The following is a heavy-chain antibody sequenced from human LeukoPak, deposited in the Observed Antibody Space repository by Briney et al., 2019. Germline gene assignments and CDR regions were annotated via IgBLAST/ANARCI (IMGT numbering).Heavy chain of an antibody. V-gene: IGHV3-7*01. CDR1: GFTFNRYW. CDR2: IKQDGSEK. CDR3: ARSLYEVDY. Sequence: PGGSLRLSCAASGFTFNRYWMSWVRQAPGKGLEWVANIKQDGSEKYYVDSVKGRFTISRDNSKNTLYLQMNSLRAEDTAVYYCARSLYEVDYWGQGTLVTVSS. D-gene: IGHD2/OR15-2a*01. J-gene: IGHJ4*02.